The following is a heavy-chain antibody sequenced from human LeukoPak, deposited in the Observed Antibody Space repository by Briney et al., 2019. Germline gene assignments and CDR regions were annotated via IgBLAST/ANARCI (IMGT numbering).Heavy chain of an antibody. CDR2: INPNSGGT. D-gene: IGHD2-2*01. V-gene: IGHV1-2*02. CDR3: ARGGVLGYCSSTSCFVAQPDY. CDR1: GYTFTGYY. Sequence: ASVKVSCKASGYTFTGYYMHWVRQAPGQGLEWMGWINPNSGGTNYAQKFQGRVTMTRDTSISTAYMELSRLRSDDTAVYYCARGGVLGYCSSTSCFVAQPDYWGQGTLVTVSS. J-gene: IGHJ4*02.